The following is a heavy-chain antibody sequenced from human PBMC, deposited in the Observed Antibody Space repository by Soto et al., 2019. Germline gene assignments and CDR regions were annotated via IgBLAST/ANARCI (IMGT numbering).Heavy chain of an antibody. Sequence: GASVKVSCKASGGTFSSYAISWVRQAPGQGLEWMGGIIPIFGTANYAQKFQGRVTITADESTSTAYMELSSLRSEDTAVYYCASRGVVVPAAMGNYFDYWGQGTLVTVSS. V-gene: IGHV1-69*13. D-gene: IGHD2-2*01. CDR1: GGTFSSYA. CDR3: ASRGVVVPAAMGNYFDY. J-gene: IGHJ4*02. CDR2: IIPIFGTA.